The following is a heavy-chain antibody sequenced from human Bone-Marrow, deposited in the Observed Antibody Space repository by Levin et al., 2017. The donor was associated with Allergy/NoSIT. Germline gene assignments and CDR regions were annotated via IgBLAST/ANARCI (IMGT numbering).Heavy chain of an antibody. CDR2: INHSGST. Sequence: PSETLSLTCAVYGGSFSGYYWSWIRQPPGKGLEWIGEINHSGSTNYNPSLKSRVTISVDTSKNQFSLKLSSVTAADTAVYYCARGFCSWRITFGGVPRDQYFDYWGQGTLVTVSS. J-gene: IGHJ4*02. D-gene: IGHD3-16*01. V-gene: IGHV4-34*01. CDR1: GGSFSGYY. CDR3: ARGFCSWRITFGGVPRDQYFDY.